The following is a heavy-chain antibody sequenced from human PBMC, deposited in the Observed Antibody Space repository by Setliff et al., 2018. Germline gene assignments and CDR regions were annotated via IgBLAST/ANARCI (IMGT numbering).Heavy chain of an antibody. J-gene: IGHJ4*02. CDR2: IYPGDPET. V-gene: IGHV5-51*01. D-gene: IGHD6-13*01. CDR3: ARALASAGTVYFDY. Sequence: PGESLKISCKGSGYSFSTHWIGWVRQMPGKGLEWMAMIYPGDPETRYSPSFQGQVSISVDKSISTVYLQWSSLKASDTATYYCARALASAGTVYFDYWGQGTLVTVSS. CDR1: GYSFSTHW.